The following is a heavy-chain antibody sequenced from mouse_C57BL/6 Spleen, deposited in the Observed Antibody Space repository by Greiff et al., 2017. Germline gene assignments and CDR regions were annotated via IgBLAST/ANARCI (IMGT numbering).Heavy chain of an antibody. J-gene: IGHJ2*02. D-gene: IGHD2-2*01. CDR3: SGGDDVWDY. V-gene: IGHV1-82*01. Sequence: VQLMESGPELVKPGASVKISCKASGYAFSSSWLNWVKQRTGKGLEWIGRIYPGDGDTNNTGKFKGKATLTADKSSSTAYMQLRRLTSEDSAVYFCSGGDDVWDYWGQGTSLTVSS. CDR2: IYPGDGDT. CDR1: GYAFSSSW.